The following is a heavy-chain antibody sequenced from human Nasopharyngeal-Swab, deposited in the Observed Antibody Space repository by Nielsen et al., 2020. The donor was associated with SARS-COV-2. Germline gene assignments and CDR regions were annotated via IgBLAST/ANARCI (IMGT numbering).Heavy chain of an antibody. CDR1: GGSISSSNW. CDR2: IYHSGST. D-gene: IGHD3-16*01. CDR3: AVFGEDYYYYMDV. Sequence: LETLSLTCAVSGGSISSSNWWSWVRQPPGKGLEWIGEIYHSGSTNYNPSLKSRVTISVDKSKNQFSLKLSSVTAADTAVYYCAVFGEDYYYYMDVWGKGTTVTVSS. J-gene: IGHJ6*03. V-gene: IGHV4-4*02.